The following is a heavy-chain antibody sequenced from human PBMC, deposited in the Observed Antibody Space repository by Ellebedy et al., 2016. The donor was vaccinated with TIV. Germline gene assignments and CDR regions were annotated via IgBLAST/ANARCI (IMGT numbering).Heavy chain of an antibody. Sequence: PGGSLRLSCATSGFNFNIFAMSWVRQAPGEGLEWVSAISSSGDSTFSADSVKGRFTVSRDNSENMLYLQMNSLRAADTAVYYCARAGEYCDFPQNCYAMDVWGQGTTVTVS. CDR1: GFNFNIFA. J-gene: IGHJ6*02. D-gene: IGHD2/OR15-2a*01. CDR2: ISSSGDST. CDR3: ARAGEYCDFPQNCYAMDV. V-gene: IGHV3-23*01.